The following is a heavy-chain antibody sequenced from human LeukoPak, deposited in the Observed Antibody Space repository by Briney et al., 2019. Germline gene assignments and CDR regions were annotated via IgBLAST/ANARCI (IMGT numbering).Heavy chain of an antibody. Sequence: GGSLRLSCAASGFTFSSYGMHWVRQAPGKGLEWVAVISYDGNNIFYADSVRGRFTISRDSSRNTLYLQMSSLRPEDTALYYCAREHNSGWFDYWGQGTLVTVSS. J-gene: IGHJ5*01. V-gene: IGHV3-30*19. CDR2: ISYDGNNI. CDR3: AREHNSGWFDY. D-gene: IGHD3-22*01. CDR1: GFTFSSYG.